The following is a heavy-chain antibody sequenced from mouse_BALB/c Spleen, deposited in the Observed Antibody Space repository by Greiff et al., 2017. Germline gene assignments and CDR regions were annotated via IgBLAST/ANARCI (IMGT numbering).Heavy chain of an antibody. J-gene: IGHJ1*01. V-gene: IGHV5-6-4*01. Sequence: EVKVVESGGGLVKPGGSLKLSCAASGFTFSSYTMSWVRQTPEKRLEWVATISSGGSYTYYPDSVKGRFTISRDNAKNTLYLQMSSLKSEDTAMYYCTRDPSTASQYFDVWGAGTTVTVSS. CDR2: ISSGGSYT. CDR1: GFTFSSYT. CDR3: TRDPSTASQYFDV. D-gene: IGHD1-2*01.